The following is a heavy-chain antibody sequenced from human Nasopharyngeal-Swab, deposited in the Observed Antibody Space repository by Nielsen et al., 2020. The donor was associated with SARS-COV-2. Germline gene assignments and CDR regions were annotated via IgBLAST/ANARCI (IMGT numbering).Heavy chain of an antibody. CDR2: IKSKTDGGTT. D-gene: IGHD3-10*01. Sequence: VRQAPGKGLEWVGRIKSKTDGGTTDYAAPVKGRFTISRDDSKNTLYLQMNSLKTEDTAVYYCTTESYYYGSGSYYKGFADWGQGTLVTVSS. CDR3: TTESYYYGSGSYYKGFAD. J-gene: IGHJ4*02. V-gene: IGHV3-15*01.